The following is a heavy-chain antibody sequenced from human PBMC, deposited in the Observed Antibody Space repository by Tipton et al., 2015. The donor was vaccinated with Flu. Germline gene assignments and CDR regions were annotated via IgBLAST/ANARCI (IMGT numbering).Heavy chain of an antibody. CDR2: IWHVGTNE. V-gene: IGHV3-33*01. D-gene: IGHD3-10*01. CDR1: GFTFSRYG. Sequence: SLRLSCAGSGFTFSRYGMHWVRQAPGKGLEWVATIWHVGTNEYYAESVKGRFTVSRDNSSNTLYLQMNSPRTEDTALYFCTRSRGGSGMDVWGQGTTVTVSS. J-gene: IGHJ6*02. CDR3: TRSRGGSGMDV.